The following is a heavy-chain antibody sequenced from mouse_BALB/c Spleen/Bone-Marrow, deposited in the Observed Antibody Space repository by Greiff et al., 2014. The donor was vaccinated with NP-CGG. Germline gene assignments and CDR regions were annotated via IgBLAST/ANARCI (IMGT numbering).Heavy chain of an antibody. Sequence: LQQSGAELVKPGASVKLSCTASGFNIKDTYMHWVKQRPEQGLEWIGRIDPANGNTKYDPKFQGKATITADTSSNTAYLQLSSLTSEDTAVYYCARGGSSYGWYFDVWGAGTTVTVSS. D-gene: IGHD1-1*01. CDR2: IDPANGNT. V-gene: IGHV14-3*02. CDR3: ARGGSSYGWYFDV. J-gene: IGHJ1*01. CDR1: GFNIKDTY.